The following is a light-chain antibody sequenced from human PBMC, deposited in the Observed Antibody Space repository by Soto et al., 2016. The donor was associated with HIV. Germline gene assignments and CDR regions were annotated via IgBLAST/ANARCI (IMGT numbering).Light chain of an antibody. J-gene: IGKJ2*01. Sequence: DVVMTQSPLSLPVTLGQPASISCRSSQSLVHSDGNTYLNWFQQRPGQSPRRLIYKVSNRDSGVPDRFSGSGSGTDFTLKINRVEAEDVGVYYCMQALQTSRTFGQGTKLEIK. V-gene: IGKV2-30*02. CDR3: MQALQTSRT. CDR1: QSLVHSDGNTY. CDR2: KVS.